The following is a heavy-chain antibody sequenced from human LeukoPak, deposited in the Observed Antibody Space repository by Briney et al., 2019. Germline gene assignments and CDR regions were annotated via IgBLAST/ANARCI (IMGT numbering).Heavy chain of an antibody. CDR1: GCTFSSYS. V-gene: IGHV3-21*01. CDR3: ARDGTMVRGVMADAFDI. D-gene: IGHD3-10*01. CDR2: ICSSSSYI. Sequence: GGSLRFSCAASGCTFSSYSMNWVRQAPGKGLEWVSSICSSSSYIYYADSVKGRFTISRDNSKNTLYLQMNSLRAEDTAVYYCARDGTMVRGVMADAFDIWGQGTMVTVSS. J-gene: IGHJ3*02.